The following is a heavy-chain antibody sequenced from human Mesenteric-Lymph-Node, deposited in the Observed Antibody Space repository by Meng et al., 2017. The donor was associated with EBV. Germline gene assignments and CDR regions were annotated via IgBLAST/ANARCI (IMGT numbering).Heavy chain of an antibody. V-gene: IGHV4-4*02. Sequence: GPGRVKASGSLSCTCAGSGGSISNGLWWNWVRQPPGKGLEWIGQIYHSGITYYNPSLADRITISVDKSKNILSLNLTSVTAADTAVYFCASRHGSGSYVGFDPWGQGTLVTVSS. CDR3: ASRHGSGSYVGFDP. CDR1: GGSISNGLW. CDR2: IYHSGIT. J-gene: IGHJ5*02. D-gene: IGHD3-10*01.